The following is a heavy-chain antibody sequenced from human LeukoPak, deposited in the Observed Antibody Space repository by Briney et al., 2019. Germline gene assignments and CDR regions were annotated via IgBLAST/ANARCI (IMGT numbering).Heavy chain of an antibody. Sequence: PGGSLRLPCAASGFTFSSYSMNWVRQAPGKGLEWVSSISSNSSYIYYADSMKGRLTISRDNAKNSLYLQMNSLRAEDTAVYYCARDLRPGGMDVWGQGTTVTVSS. V-gene: IGHV3-21*01. CDR2: ISSNSSYI. CDR3: ARDLRPGGMDV. J-gene: IGHJ6*02. CDR1: GFTFSSYS. D-gene: IGHD1-1*01.